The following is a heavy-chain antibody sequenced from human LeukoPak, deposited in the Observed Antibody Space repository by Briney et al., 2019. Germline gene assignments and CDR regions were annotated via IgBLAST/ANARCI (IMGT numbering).Heavy chain of an antibody. D-gene: IGHD3-9*01. J-gene: IGHJ6*03. V-gene: IGHV4-4*07. CDR1: GGFINSYY. CDR3: ARHNGFDRGYYYYMDV. CDR2: VYTSGIT. Sequence: SETLSLTCTVSGGFINSYYLSWIRQPAGKGLEWIGRVYTSGITNYNPPLKSRITISVDTSKNQFSLKLTSVSAADTAVYYCARHNGFDRGYYYYMDVWGKGTTVTVSS.